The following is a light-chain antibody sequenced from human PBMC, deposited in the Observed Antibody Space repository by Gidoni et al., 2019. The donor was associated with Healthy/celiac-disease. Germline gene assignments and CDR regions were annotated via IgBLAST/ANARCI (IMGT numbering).Light chain of an antibody. Sequence: IVLTHSPGTLSLSLGERATLSCRASQSVSSSYLAWYQQKPGQAPRLLIYGASSRATGIPDRFSGSGSGTDFTLTISRLEPEDFAVYYCQQYGSSPWTFGQGTKVEIK. CDR1: QSVSSSY. CDR2: GAS. CDR3: QQYGSSPWT. J-gene: IGKJ1*01. V-gene: IGKV3-20*01.